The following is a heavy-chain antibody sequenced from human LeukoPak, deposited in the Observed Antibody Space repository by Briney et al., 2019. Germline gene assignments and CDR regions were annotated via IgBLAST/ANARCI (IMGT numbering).Heavy chain of an antibody. CDR2: INPITGGT. CDR3: ARAPLAMIAPFDY. Sequence: ASVTVSFKASGYTLTDYYMHWVRQAPGQGLEWMGWINPITGGTNYAQNFQGRVTMTRDTSISTAYMELSRLRSDDTAVYYCARAPLAMIAPFDYWGQGTLVTVSS. V-gene: IGHV1-2*02. CDR1: GYTLTDYY. D-gene: IGHD3-22*01. J-gene: IGHJ4*02.